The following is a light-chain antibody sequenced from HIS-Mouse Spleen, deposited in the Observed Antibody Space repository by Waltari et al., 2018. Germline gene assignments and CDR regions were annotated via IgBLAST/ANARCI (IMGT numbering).Light chain of an antibody. CDR1: SSDVGGYNY. CDR2: DVR. J-gene: IGLJ1*01. V-gene: IGLV2-14*03. Sequence: QSALTQPASVSGSPGQSLTISCTGTSSDVGGYNYVSWYQQHPGKAPKPMIYDVRNRPSGVSKRCSGSKSGNTASLTISGLQAEDEADYYCSSYTSSSTYVFGTGTKVTVL. CDR3: SSYTSSSTYV.